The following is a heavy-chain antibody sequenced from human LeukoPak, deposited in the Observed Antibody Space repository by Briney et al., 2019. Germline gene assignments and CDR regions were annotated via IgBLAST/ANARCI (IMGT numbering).Heavy chain of an antibody. V-gene: IGHV3-23*01. J-gene: IGHJ6*02. CDR2: ISGSGGST. Sequence: PGGSLRLSCAASGFTFSSFAMSWVRQAPGKGLEWVSAISGSGGSTYYADSVKGRFTISRDNSKNTLYLQMNSLRAEDTAVYYCAKGEPNYDFWSGYHYYYYGMDVWGQGTTVTVSS. CDR3: AKGEPNYDFWSGYHYYYYGMDV. CDR1: GFTFSSFA. D-gene: IGHD3-3*01.